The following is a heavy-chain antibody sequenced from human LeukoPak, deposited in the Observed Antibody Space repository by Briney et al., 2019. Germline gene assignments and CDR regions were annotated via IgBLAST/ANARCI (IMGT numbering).Heavy chain of an antibody. J-gene: IGHJ4*02. CDR1: GFTFSSYG. V-gene: IGHV3-30*02. Sequence: PGGSLRLSCAASGFTFSSYGMHWVRQAPGKGLEWVAFIRYDGSNKYYADSVKGRFTISRDNSKNTLYLQMNSLRAEDTAVYYCAKDSLGYSSSWYRPLVGHYFDYWGQGTLVTVSS. D-gene: IGHD6-13*01. CDR2: IRYDGSNK. CDR3: AKDSLGYSSSWYRPLVGHYFDY.